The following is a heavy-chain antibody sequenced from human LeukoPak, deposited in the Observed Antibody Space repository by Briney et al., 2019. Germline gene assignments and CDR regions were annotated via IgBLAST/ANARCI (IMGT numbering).Heavy chain of an antibody. D-gene: IGHD1-26*01. Sequence: ASVKVSCKASGYTFTSYYMHWVRQAPGQGLEWMGIINPSGGSTSYAQKFQGRVTMTRDTSTSTVYMELSSLRSEDTAVYYCAKRKDWWELPYYFDYWGQGTLVTVSS. CDR3: AKRKDWWELPYYFDY. CDR1: GYTFTSYY. CDR2: INPSGGST. V-gene: IGHV1-46*01. J-gene: IGHJ4*02.